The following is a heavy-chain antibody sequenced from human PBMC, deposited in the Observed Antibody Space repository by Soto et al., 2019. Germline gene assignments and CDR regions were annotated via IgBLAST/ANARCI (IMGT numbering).Heavy chain of an antibody. D-gene: IGHD2-21*01. CDR3: ARSFCGGFCYLDY. CDR1: GFTFSSYW. V-gene: IGHV3-7*01. CDR2: INQDGSEK. Sequence: GGSLRLSCAASGFTFSSYWMTWVRQAPGKGLEWVANINQDGSEKYYVDSVKGRFTISRDNAKNSLYLQMSSLRAEGTAVYFCARSFCGGFCYLDYWGQGTLVTVSS. J-gene: IGHJ4*02.